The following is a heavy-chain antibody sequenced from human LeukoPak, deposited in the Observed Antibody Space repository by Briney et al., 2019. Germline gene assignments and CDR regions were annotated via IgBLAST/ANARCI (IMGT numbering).Heavy chain of an antibody. CDR3: TSFPRADTRDIVFDF. CDR1: GFTVSSNY. J-gene: IGHJ4*02. D-gene: IGHD2-15*01. Sequence: GGSLRLSCAASGFTVSSNYMSWVRQAPGKGLEWVSVIYSGGSTYYADSVKGRFTISRDNSRNTVYLQMNSLRAEDTAVYYCTSFPRADTRDIVFDFWGQGALVTVSS. CDR2: IYSGGST. V-gene: IGHV3-53*01.